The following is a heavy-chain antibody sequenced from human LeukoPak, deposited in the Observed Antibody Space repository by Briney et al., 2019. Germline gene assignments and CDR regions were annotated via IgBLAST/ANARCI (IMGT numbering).Heavy chain of an antibody. J-gene: IGHJ4*02. CDR1: GYTFSTYD. CDR3: ARAIRYQLLSDY. V-gene: IGHV1-8*03. CDR2: MNPNSANT. Sequence: ASVKVSCKTSGYTFSTYDINWLRQAAGQGLEWMGWMNPNSANTGFAQKFQGRAAITRDTSTATAYLELSSLTSEDTAVYYCARAIRYQLLSDYWGQGTLVTVS. D-gene: IGHD2-2*01.